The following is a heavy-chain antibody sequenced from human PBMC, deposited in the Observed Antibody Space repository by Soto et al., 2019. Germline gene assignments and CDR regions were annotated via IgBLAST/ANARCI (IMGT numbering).Heavy chain of an antibody. CDR2: ISGYNGHT. V-gene: IGHV1-18*01. CDR1: GYTFITYG. Sequence: QVQLVQSGAEMKKPGASVKVSCKASGYTFITYGISWVRQAPGQGLEWMGWISGYNGHTNYAQNLQGRVTMTTDTSKRTACMELRSLRSEDTAVYYCARDGHNTSAEAKPWYYYYGMDVWGQGTTVTVSS. J-gene: IGHJ6*02. CDR3: ARDGHNTSAEAKPWYYYYGMDV. D-gene: IGHD2-2*02.